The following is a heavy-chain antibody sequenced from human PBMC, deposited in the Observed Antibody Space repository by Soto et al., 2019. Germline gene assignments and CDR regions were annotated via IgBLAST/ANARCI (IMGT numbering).Heavy chain of an antibody. CDR1: GYSFTRYW. Sequence: GESLKISCKGSGYSFTRYWISWVRQMPGKGLEWMGRIDPSDSYTNYSPSFQGHVTISADNSISTAYLQWCSLKPSDTAMYYCAIHRYYDFWCGYYPYFSYGMDLWGQETPVTVSS. J-gene: IGHJ6*02. D-gene: IGHD3-3*01. CDR3: AIHRYYDFWCGYYPYFSYGMDL. CDR2: IDPSDSYT. V-gene: IGHV5-10-1*01.